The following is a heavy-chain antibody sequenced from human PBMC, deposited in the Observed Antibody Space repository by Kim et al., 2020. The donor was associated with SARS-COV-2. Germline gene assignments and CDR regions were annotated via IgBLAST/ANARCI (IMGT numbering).Heavy chain of an antibody. D-gene: IGHD6-19*01. V-gene: IGHV3-30-3*01. Sequence: GGSLRLSCAASGFTFSSYAMHWVRQAPGKGLEWVAVISYDGSNKYYADSVKGRFTISRDNSKNTLYLQMNSLRAEDTAVYYCARGRGGSSGWYRYYYYGMDVWGQGTTVTVSS. CDR3: ARGRGGSSGWYRYYYYGMDV. J-gene: IGHJ6*02. CDR1: GFTFSSYA. CDR2: ISYDGSNK.